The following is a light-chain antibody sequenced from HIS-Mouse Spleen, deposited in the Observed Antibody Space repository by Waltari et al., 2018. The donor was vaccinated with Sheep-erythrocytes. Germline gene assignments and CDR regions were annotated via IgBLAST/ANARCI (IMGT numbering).Light chain of an antibody. V-gene: IGKV1D-13*01. CDR1: QGISSA. J-gene: IGKJ1*01. CDR2: DAS. CDR3: QQFNNYPRT. Sequence: AIQLTHSPSSLSASVGDRVPIPCRASQGISSALAWYQQKPGKAPKLLIDDASSLESGVPSRFSGSGSGTDFTLTISSLQPEDFATYYCQQFNNYPRTFGQGTKVEIK.